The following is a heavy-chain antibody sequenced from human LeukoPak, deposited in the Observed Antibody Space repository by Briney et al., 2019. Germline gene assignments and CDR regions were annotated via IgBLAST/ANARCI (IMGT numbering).Heavy chain of an antibody. V-gene: IGHV3-23*01. J-gene: IGHJ4*02. CDR2: ITASGSGT. CDR3: AKRRAMTPIREAIDS. D-gene: IGHD2-21*02. Sequence: PSETLSLTCAVYGESLNSYYWSWVRQAPGKGLEWVSSITASGSGTYYADSVKGRFTLSRDNSRNTLYLQMDSLRAEDTAVYYRAKRRAMTPIREAIDSWGLGTLVTVSS. CDR1: GESLNSYY.